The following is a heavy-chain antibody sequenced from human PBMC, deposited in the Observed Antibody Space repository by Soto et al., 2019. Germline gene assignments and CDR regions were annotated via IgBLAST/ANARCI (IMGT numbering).Heavy chain of an antibody. Sequence: EVQLLESGGGLVQPGGSLRLSCETSGFSFNTYAMPWVRQAPGMGLEWVAVINYSGRTTFHAQSVKGRFTISRDNSRNTVFLQMDSLRAEDTAVYYCVKQRGSGKTSYYKMAVWGLGTTVILSS. CDR1: GFSFNTYA. V-gene: IGHV3-23*01. J-gene: IGHJ6*02. CDR3: VKQRGSGKTSYYKMAV. CDR2: INYSGRTT. D-gene: IGHD3-10*01.